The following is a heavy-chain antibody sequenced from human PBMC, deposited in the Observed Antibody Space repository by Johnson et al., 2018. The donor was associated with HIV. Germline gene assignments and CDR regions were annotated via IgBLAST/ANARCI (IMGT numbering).Heavy chain of an antibody. V-gene: IGHV3-NL1*01. Sequence: VQLVESGGGVVQPGRSLRLSCAASGFTFSSYAMHWVRQAPGKGLEWVSLISWDGGSTYYADSVKGRFTISRDNSKNTLYLQMNSMRAEDTAVYYCAKDNEDAFDIWGQGTMVTVSS. D-gene: IGHD1-1*01. CDR1: GFTFSSYA. CDR3: AKDNEDAFDI. CDR2: ISWDGGST. J-gene: IGHJ3*02.